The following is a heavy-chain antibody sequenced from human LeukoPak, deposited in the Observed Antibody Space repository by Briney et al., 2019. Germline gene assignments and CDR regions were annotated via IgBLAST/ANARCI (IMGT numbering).Heavy chain of an antibody. Sequence: SETLSLTCTVSGDSISSSNYYWGWLRQPPGTGLEWIGSIYYSGSTYYNPSLKSRVTISVDTSKNQFSLKLPSVTAADTALYYCARQAGYSYGRIDDWGQGTLVTVSS. V-gene: IGHV4-39*01. D-gene: IGHD5-18*01. CDR1: GDSISSSNYY. CDR3: ARQAGYSYGRIDD. CDR2: IYYSGST. J-gene: IGHJ4*02.